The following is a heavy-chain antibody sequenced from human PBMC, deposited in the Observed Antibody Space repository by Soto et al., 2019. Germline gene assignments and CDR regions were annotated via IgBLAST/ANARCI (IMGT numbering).Heavy chain of an antibody. V-gene: IGHV3-23*01. Sequence: GSLRLSCAASGFTFSSYAMSWVRQAPGKGLEWVSAISGSGGSTYYADSVKGRFTISRDNSKNTPYLQMNSLRAEDTAVYYCAKGPPLWQQPDYNWFDPWGQGTLVTVSS. CDR1: GFTFSSYA. CDR2: ISGSGGST. D-gene: IGHD6-13*01. J-gene: IGHJ5*02. CDR3: AKGPPLWQQPDYNWFDP.